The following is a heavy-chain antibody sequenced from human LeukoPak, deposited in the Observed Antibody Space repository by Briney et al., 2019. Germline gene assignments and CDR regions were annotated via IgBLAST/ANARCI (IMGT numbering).Heavy chain of an antibody. V-gene: IGHV4-59*01. Sequence: SETLSLTCTVSGGSISSYYWSWIRQPPGKGLEWIGYIYYSGSTNYNPSLKSRVTISVDTSKNQFSLKLSPVTAADTAVYYCARVPYYYDSSGYIGRYNWFDPWGQGTLVTVSS. CDR1: GGSISSYY. CDR3: ARVPYYYDSSGYIGRYNWFDP. J-gene: IGHJ5*02. CDR2: IYYSGST. D-gene: IGHD3-22*01.